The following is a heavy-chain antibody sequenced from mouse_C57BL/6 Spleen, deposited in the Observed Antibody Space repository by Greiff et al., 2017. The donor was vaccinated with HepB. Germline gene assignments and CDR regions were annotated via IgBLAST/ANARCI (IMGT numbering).Heavy chain of an antibody. CDR1: GYAFSSSW. CDR3: ARLAFDY. CDR2: IYPGDGDT. J-gene: IGHJ2*01. Sequence: VQLQESGPELVKPGASVKISCKASGYAFSSSWMNWVKQRPGKGLEWIGRIYPGDGDTNYNGKFKGKATLTADKSSSTAYMQLSSLTSEESAVYFCARLAFDYWGQGTTLTVSS. V-gene: IGHV1-82*01.